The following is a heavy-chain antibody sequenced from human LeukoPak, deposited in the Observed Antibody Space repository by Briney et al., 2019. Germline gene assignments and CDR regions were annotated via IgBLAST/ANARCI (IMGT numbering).Heavy chain of an antibody. V-gene: IGHV3-30-3*01. CDR2: ISYDGSNK. CDR1: GFTFSSYA. Sequence: GRSLRLSCAASGFTFSSYAMHWVRQAPGKGLEWVAVISYDGSNKYYADSVKGRFTISRDNSKNTLYLQMNSLRAEDTAVYYCAKDRSSWYFDYWGQGTLVTVSS. J-gene: IGHJ4*02. CDR3: AKDRSSWYFDY. D-gene: IGHD6-13*01.